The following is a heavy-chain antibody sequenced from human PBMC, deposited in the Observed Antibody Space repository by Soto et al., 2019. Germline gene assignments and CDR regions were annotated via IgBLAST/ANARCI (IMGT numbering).Heavy chain of an antibody. Sequence: QVHLVQSGAEVKKPGSSVKVSCKASGGTFSSYAISWVRQAPGQGLEWMGGIIPIFGTANYAQKFQGRVTIPADESTSTAYMELSSLRSEDTAVYYCARDAPRPNSGSYYVDYYYYGMDVWGQGTTVTVSS. J-gene: IGHJ6*02. CDR2: IIPIFGTA. D-gene: IGHD1-26*01. CDR3: ARDAPRPNSGSYYVDYYYYGMDV. CDR1: GGTFSSYA. V-gene: IGHV1-69*01.